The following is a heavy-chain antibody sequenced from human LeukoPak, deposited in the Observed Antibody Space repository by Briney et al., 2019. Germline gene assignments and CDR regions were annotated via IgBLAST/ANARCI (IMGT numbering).Heavy chain of an antibody. J-gene: IGHJ4*02. CDR1: GFTFSSYT. D-gene: IGHD3-10*01. Sequence: WGSLSLSCAASGFTFSSYTMSWVRQAPGKGLEWVSAISGSGGSTYYADPEEGRCTISRDNSKNTLYRQMNSLRAEDTAVYYCAKSLWVLLWFGDYWGQGTLVTVSS. CDR3: AKSLWVLLWFGDY. CDR2: ISGSGGST. V-gene: IGHV3-23*01.